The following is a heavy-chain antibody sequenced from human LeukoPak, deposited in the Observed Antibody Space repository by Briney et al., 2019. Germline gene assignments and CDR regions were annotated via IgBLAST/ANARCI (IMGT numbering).Heavy chain of an antibody. D-gene: IGHD1-26*01. V-gene: IGHV3-23*01. CDR1: GFTFSSYA. CDR3: ARIWDGYSGSDY. Sequence: GGSLRLSCAASGFTFSSYAMSWVRQAPGKGLEWVSVISGSGGNTYYADSVKGRFTISRDNSKNTLYLQLNSLRAEDTAVYYCARIWDGYSGSDYWGQGTLVTVSS. J-gene: IGHJ4*02. CDR2: ISGSGGNT.